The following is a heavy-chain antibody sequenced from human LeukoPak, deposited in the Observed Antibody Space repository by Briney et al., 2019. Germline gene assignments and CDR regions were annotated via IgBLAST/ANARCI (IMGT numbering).Heavy chain of an antibody. J-gene: IGHJ6*03. CDR1: GFTFSSYS. CDR2: ISWNSGSI. V-gene: IGHV3-21*04. CDR3: ARDQGDSPWLDNYYYYMDV. Sequence: GGSLRLSCAASGFTFSSYSMNWVRQAPGKGLEWVSGISWNSGSIGYADSVKGRFTISRDNAKNSLYLQMNSLRAEDTAVYYCARDQGDSPWLDNYYYYMDVWGKGTTVTISS. D-gene: IGHD6-19*01.